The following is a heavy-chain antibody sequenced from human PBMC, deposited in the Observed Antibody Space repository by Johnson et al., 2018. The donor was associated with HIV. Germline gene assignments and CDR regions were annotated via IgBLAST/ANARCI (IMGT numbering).Heavy chain of an antibody. V-gene: IGHV3-30*14. CDR2: ISYDVSNK. J-gene: IGHJ3*02. CDR1: GFTFSTYA. Sequence: QVQLVESGGGVVQPGRSLRLSCAASGFTFSTYAMHWVRQAPGKGLEWVAVISYDVSNKYYADSVRGRFTISRDNSKNTLFLQMNSLRAEDTAMYYCARTYYYEIMPGADAFDIWGQGTMVTVSS. CDR3: ARTYYYEIMPGADAFDI. D-gene: IGHD3-22*01.